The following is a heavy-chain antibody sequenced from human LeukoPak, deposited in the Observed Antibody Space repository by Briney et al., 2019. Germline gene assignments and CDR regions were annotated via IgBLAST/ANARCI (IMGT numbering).Heavy chain of an antibody. CDR2: ISSSSSYI. CDR1: GFTFSSYS. Sequence: GGSLRLSCAASGFTFSSYSMYWVRQAPGKGLEWVSSISSSSSYIYYADSVKGRFTTSRDNAKNSLYLQMNSLRAEDTAVYYCARAGSGYDYDYWGQGTLVTVSS. D-gene: IGHD5-12*01. CDR3: ARAGSGYDYDY. J-gene: IGHJ4*02. V-gene: IGHV3-21*01.